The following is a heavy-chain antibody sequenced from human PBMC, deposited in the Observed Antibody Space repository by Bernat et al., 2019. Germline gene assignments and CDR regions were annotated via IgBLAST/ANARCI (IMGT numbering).Heavy chain of an antibody. CDR2: IYYSGST. CDR3: ARGSSSIAARYYYYYMDV. Sequence: QVQLQESGPGLVKPSETLSLTCTVSGGSISSYYWSWIRQPPGKGLEWIGYIYYSGSTNYNPSLKSRVTRSVDTSKNQFSLKLSSVTAADTAVYYCARGSSSIAARYYYYYMDVWGKGTTVTVSS. CDR1: GGSISSYY. V-gene: IGHV4-59*01. J-gene: IGHJ6*03. D-gene: IGHD6-6*01.